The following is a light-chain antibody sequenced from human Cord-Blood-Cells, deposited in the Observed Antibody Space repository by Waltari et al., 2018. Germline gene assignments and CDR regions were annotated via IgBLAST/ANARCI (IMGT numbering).Light chain of an antibody. CDR1: QSVSSSY. Sequence: EIVLTQSPRTLPLSPGERATLSCRASQSVSSSYLAWYQQKPGQAPRLLIYGASSRATGIPDRFSGSGSGTDFTLTISRLEPEDFAVYYCQQYGSSPRTFGQGTKVEIK. CDR3: QQYGSSPRT. J-gene: IGKJ1*01. V-gene: IGKV3-20*01. CDR2: GAS.